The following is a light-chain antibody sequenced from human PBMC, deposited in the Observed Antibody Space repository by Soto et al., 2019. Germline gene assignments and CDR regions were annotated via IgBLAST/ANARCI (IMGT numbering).Light chain of an antibody. CDR2: DAS. V-gene: IGKV1-33*01. J-gene: IGKJ3*01. CDR1: QDISNY. Sequence: DIQMTQSPSSLSASVGDRVTITCQASQDISNYLNWYQQKPGKAPKLLIYDASNLETGVPSRFSGSGSGTDFTFTISILQPEDIATYYCQQYYNPPPFTFCPGTKVDIK. CDR3: QQYYNPPPFT.